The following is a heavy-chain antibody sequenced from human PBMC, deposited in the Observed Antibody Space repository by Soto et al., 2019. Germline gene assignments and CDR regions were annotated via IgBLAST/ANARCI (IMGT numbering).Heavy chain of an antibody. V-gene: IGHV1-3*01. CDR1: FNTITKTV. Sequence: ASGKARCEALFNTITKTVLQSGMPAPGQKDNWMGWINAGNGNTKYSQKFQGRVTITRDTSASTAYMELSSLRSEDTAVYYCARMVPDSTVAAYGGNWFDPWGQGTLVTGSA. D-gene: IGHD6-19*01. CDR2: INAGNGNT. J-gene: IGHJ5*02. CDR3: ARMVPDSTVAAYGGNWFDP.